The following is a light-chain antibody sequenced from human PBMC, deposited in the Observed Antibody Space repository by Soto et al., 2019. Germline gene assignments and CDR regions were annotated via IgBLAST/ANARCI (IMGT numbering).Light chain of an antibody. CDR2: WAS. Sequence: DIVMTQSPDSLSVSLGERATINCKASRSLLHNPNNENHLAWYQQKPGQPPKLLISWASTRESGVPDRFTGSGSETDFSLTISGLQAEDVAVYYCHQYYSIPLTFGGGTKVEI. V-gene: IGKV4-1*01. CDR3: HQYYSIPLT. J-gene: IGKJ4*01. CDR1: RSLLHNPNNENH.